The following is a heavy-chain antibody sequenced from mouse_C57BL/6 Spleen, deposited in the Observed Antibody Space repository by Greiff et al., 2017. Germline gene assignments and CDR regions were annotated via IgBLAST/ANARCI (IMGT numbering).Heavy chain of an antibody. D-gene: IGHD2-5*01. CDR2: IDPSDSET. CDR1: GYTFTSYW. J-gene: IGHJ3*01. CDR3: TTYYSNSCFAY. Sequence: QVQLQQPGAELVRPGSSVKLSCKASGYTFTSYWMHWVKQRPIQGLEWIGNIDPSDSETHYNQKFKDKATLTVDKSSSTAHMQLSSLTSEDSAVYYCTTYYSNSCFAYCGQGTLVTVSA. V-gene: IGHV1-52*01.